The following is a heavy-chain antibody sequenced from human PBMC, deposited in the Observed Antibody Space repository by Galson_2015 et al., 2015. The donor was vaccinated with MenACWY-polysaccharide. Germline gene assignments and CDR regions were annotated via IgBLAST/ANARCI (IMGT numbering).Heavy chain of an antibody. V-gene: IGHV3-30-3*01. CDR2: ISSDASNK. D-gene: IGHD3-22*01. CDR1: GFTFNSFA. CDR3: ARSHYDSGGGVLDP. Sequence: SLRLSCEASGFTFNSFAMHWVRQAPGKGLEWVALISSDASNKFYADSLKGRFTISRDNSRNTLYLQMDSLRAEDTALYYCARSHYDSGGGVLDPWGQGTLVTVSS. J-gene: IGHJ5*02.